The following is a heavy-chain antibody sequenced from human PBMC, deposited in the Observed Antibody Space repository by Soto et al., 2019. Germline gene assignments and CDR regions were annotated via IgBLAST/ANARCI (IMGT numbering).Heavy chain of an antibody. D-gene: IGHD2-15*01. Sequence: PSETLSLTCTVSGGSISSVGYCWTWIRQLPGKGLEWIGYIYYSGSTYYNPSLKNRVAMSVDTSKNQFSLKLSSVAAADTAVYYCARDYCSGGSCANNWFDPWGQGTLVTVSS. J-gene: IGHJ5*02. V-gene: IGHV4-31*03. CDR1: GGSISSVGYC. CDR2: IYYSGST. CDR3: ARDYCSGGSCANNWFDP.